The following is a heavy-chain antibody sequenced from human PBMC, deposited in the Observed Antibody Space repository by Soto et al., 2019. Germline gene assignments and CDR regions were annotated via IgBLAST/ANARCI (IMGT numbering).Heavy chain of an antibody. V-gene: IGHV1-69*06. CDR3: AGATGGYGYCYYYGMDV. CDR1: GGTFSSYA. D-gene: IGHD5-12*01. Sequence: ASVKVSCKASGGTFSSYAISWVRRAPGQGLEWMGGIIPIFGTANYAQKFQGRVTITADKSTSTAYMELRSLRSEDTAVYYCAGATGGYGYCYYYGMDVWGQGTTVTVSS. J-gene: IGHJ6*02. CDR2: IIPIFGTA.